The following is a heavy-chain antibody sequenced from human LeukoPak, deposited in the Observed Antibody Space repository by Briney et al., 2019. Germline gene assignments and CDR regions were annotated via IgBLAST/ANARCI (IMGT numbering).Heavy chain of an antibody. CDR2: ISAYNGNT. Sequence: ASVKVSCKASGYTFTSYGIGWVRQAPGQGLEWMGWISAYNGNTNYAQKLQGRVTMTTDTSTSTAYMELRSLRSDDTAVYYCARGPIVVVPAANYYYYYYMDVWGKGTTVIVSS. CDR3: ARGPIVVVPAANYYYYYYMDV. V-gene: IGHV1-18*01. J-gene: IGHJ6*03. D-gene: IGHD2-2*01. CDR1: GYTFTSYG.